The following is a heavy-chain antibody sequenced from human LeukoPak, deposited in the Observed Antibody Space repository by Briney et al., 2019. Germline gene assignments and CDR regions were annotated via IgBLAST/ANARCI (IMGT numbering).Heavy chain of an antibody. CDR2: FYNSGST. CDR3: ARGPFVGAAHTYFDP. J-gene: IGHJ5*02. Sequence: SETLSLTCTVSGASISGYYWSWIRQPAGKGLERIGRFYNSGSTNYNPSLKSRVTMSLDTSKNHFSLKLNSVTAADTAVYYCARGPFVGAAHTYFDPWGQGTLVTVSS. D-gene: IGHD6-13*01. CDR1: GASISGYY. V-gene: IGHV4-4*07.